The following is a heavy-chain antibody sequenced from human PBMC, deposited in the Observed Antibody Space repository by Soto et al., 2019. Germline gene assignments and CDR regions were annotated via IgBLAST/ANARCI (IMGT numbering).Heavy chain of an antibody. J-gene: IGHJ4*02. CDR2: ISSNGGST. V-gene: IGHV3-64*02. CDR1: GFTFSSYA. Sequence: GSLRLSCAASGFTFSSYAMHWVRQAPGKGLEYVSAISSNGGSTYYADSVKGRFTISRDNSKNTLYLQMGSLRAEDMAVYYCARVGVTAALDYWGQGTLVTVSS. CDR3: ARVGVTAALDY. D-gene: IGHD2-21*02.